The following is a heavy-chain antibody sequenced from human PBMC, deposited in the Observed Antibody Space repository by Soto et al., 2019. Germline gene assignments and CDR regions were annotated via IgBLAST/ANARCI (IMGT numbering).Heavy chain of an antibody. CDR2: SSYSGST. J-gene: IGHJ6*02. CDR3: ARARQRDTGRGLDV. V-gene: IGHV4-59*01. CDR1: GDSINNYF. Sequence: QVQLQESGPGLVKPSETMSLTCTISGDSINNYFWNWIRQTPGKGLEWIGYSSYSGSTSYNPSLPSRVTISSDTSKNHFSLKLSSVTAADTAVYYYARARQRDTGRGLDVWGQGTTFTVSS. D-gene: IGHD5-18*01.